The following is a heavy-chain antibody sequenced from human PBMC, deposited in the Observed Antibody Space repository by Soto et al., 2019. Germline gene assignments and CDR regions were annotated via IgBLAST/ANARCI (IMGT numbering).Heavy chain of an antibody. Sequence: QVQLQESGPGLVKTSETLSLTCTVSGGSISSYYWSWIRQPPGKGLEWIGYSYYSGITNYNPSLKSRVTISVDTSKNQSLLKLSSVTAADTAVYYCARYKSNYYYGMDVWGQGTTVTVS. V-gene: IGHV4-59*01. CDR2: SYYSGIT. CDR1: GGSISSYY. D-gene: IGHD1-20*01. J-gene: IGHJ6*02. CDR3: ARYKSNYYYGMDV.